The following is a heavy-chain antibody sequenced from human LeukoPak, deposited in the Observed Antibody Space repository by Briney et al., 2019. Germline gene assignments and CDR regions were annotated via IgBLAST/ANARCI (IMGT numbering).Heavy chain of an antibody. D-gene: IGHD2-2*01. CDR2: IYYSGST. V-gene: IGHV4-61*01. CDR3: ARGRAVVVPAATEYYYYYYGMDV. J-gene: IGHJ6*02. Sequence: PSETLSLTCTVSGGSVSSGSYYWSWIRQPPGKGLEWIGYIYYSGSTNYNPSLKSRVTISVDTSKNQFSLKLSSVTAADTAVYYCARGRAVVVPAATEYYYYYYGMDVWGQGTTVTVSS. CDR1: GGSVSSGSYY.